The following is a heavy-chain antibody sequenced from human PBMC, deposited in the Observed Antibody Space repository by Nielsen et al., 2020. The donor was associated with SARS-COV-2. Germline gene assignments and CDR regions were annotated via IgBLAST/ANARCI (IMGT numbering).Heavy chain of an antibody. J-gene: IGHJ6*02. D-gene: IGHD3-3*01. CDR3: TTTTPNYYDFWSGYYGVYYYYYYGMDV. Sequence: GASLMISCAASGFTLSNAWMSWVRQAPGKGPEWVGRIKSKTDGRTTDYAAPVKGRFTISRDDSKNTLYLQMNSLKTEDTAVYYCTTTTPNYYDFWSGYYGVYYYYYYGMDVWGQGTTVTVSS. CDR1: GFTLSNAW. V-gene: IGHV3-15*01. CDR2: IKSKTDGRTT.